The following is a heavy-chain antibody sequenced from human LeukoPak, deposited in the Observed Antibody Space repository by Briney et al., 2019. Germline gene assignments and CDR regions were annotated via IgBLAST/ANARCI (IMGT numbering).Heavy chain of an antibody. CDR2: INPVGLT. CDR1: GGSVSSYS. J-gene: IGHJ4*02. D-gene: IGHD4-17*01. V-gene: IGHV4-34*01. CDR3: ASTTSDYGVDY. Sequence: SETLSLTCGVSGGSVSSYSWSWIRQPPGKGLEWIGEINPVGLTTYNPSLKSRVTISADTSKSQFSLHVTSVTAADTAVYYCASTTSDYGVDYWGQGTLVTVSS.